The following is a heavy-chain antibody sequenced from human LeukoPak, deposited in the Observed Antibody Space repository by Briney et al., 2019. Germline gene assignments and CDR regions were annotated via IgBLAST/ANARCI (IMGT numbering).Heavy chain of an antibody. CDR1: GFTFNDYS. Sequence: GGSLRLSCAASGFTFNDYSMNWVRQAPGKGLEWVSYIRSSSRGTIYYADSVKGRFTISRDNAKNSLYLQMNSLRAEDTAVYYCARSAQPLYYDFWSGYPHFDYWGQGTLVTVSS. CDR2: IRSSSRGTI. V-gene: IGHV3-48*04. D-gene: IGHD3-3*01. J-gene: IGHJ4*02. CDR3: ARSAQPLYYDFWSGYPHFDY.